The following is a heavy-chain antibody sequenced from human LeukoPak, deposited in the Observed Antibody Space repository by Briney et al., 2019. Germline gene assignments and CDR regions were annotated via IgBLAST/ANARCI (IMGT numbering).Heavy chain of an antibody. CDR3: AKEERQQLEGAFDI. D-gene: IGHD6-13*01. Sequence: GGSLRLSCAASGFTFSSYSMSWVRQAPGKGLEWVANIKQDGSEKYYVDSVRGRFTISRDNAKNSLYLQMNSLRAEDTALYYCAKEERQQLEGAFDIWGQGTMVTVSS. CDR1: GFTFSSYS. J-gene: IGHJ3*02. CDR2: IKQDGSEK. V-gene: IGHV3-7*03.